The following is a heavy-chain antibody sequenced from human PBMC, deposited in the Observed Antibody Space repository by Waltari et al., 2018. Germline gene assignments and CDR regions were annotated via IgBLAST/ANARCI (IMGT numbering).Heavy chain of an antibody. Sequence: QVQLVESGGGVVQPGGSLRLSCPASGFTFSRYAMHWLRQAQGKGLEWVAFIRYDGSKNHYADSVKGRFTISRDNSKNTLYLQMNSLRTEDTAMYYCTTAGGIFPYWYFNLWGRGTLVTVSS. CDR3: TTAGGIFPYWYFNL. CDR1: GFTFSRYA. D-gene: IGHD6-13*01. CDR2: IRYDGSKN. V-gene: IGHV3-30*02. J-gene: IGHJ2*01.